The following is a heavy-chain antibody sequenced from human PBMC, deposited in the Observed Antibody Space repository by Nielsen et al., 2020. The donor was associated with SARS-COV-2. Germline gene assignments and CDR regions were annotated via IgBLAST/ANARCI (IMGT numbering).Heavy chain of an antibody. Sequence: ASVKVSCKASGYTFTSYDVNWVRQATGQGLEWMGWMNPNSGDTGYAQKFQGRFIMTRNTSISTAYKELSSLRSEDTAVYNCATDLGLDYWGQGTLVTVSS. CDR2: MNPNSGDT. V-gene: IGHV1-8*01. J-gene: IGHJ4*02. CDR3: ATDLGLDY. CDR1: GYTFTSYD.